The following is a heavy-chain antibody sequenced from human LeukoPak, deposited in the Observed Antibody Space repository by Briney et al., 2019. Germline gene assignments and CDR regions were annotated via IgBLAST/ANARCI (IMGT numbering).Heavy chain of an antibody. J-gene: IGHJ4*02. V-gene: IGHV4-59*08. CDR3: ARLNSLTAVDTAMAILDY. CDR2: IYYSGST. CDR1: GGSISSYY. D-gene: IGHD5-18*01. Sequence: SKTLSLTCTVSGGSISSYYWSWIRQPPGKGLEWIGYIYYSGSTNSNPSLKSRVTISVDTSKNQFSLKLSSVTAADTAVYYCARLNSLTAVDTAMAILDYWGQGTLVTVSS.